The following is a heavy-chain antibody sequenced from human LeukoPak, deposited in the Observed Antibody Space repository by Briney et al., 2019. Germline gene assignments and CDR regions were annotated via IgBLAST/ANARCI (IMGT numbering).Heavy chain of an antibody. D-gene: IGHD3-16*01. Sequence: GGSLRLSCAASGFTFSSYAMSWVRQAPGKGLEWVPVISGGGGSTYYADSVKGRFTISRDNSKNTLYLQMNSLRAEDTAVYYCAKTFKINAYFDYWGQGTLVTVSS. CDR1: GFTFSSYA. V-gene: IGHV3-23*01. CDR3: AKTFKINAYFDY. CDR2: ISGGGGST. J-gene: IGHJ4*02.